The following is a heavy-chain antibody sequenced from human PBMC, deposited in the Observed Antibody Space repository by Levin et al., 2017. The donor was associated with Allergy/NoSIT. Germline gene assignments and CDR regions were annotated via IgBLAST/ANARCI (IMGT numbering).Heavy chain of an antibody. J-gene: IGHJ4*02. V-gene: IGHV4-59*01. CDR2: IYYSGST. Sequence: SETLSLTCTVSGGSISSYYWSWIRQPPGKGLEWIGYIYYSGSTNYNPSLKSRVTISVDTSKNQFSLKLSSVTAADTAVYYCAREGDSSGYDLDYWGQGTLVTVSS. D-gene: IGHD3-22*01. CDR3: AREGDSSGYDLDY. CDR1: GGSISSYY.